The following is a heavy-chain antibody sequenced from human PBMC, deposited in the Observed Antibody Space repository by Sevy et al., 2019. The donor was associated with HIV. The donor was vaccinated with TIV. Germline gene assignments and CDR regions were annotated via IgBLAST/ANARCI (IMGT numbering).Heavy chain of an antibody. Sequence: GGSLRLSCAASGFSFGTYAMHWVRQGPGKGLEWVAVIWYDGTKQYYADSVKGRLTISRDNSKNTVYLHMNALRAEDTAVYYCARADCGGDCYLVFDYRGQGTLVTVSS. D-gene: IGHD2-21*01. CDR2: IWYDGTKQ. CDR3: ARADCGGDCYLVFDY. CDR1: GFSFGTYA. J-gene: IGHJ4*02. V-gene: IGHV3-30*04.